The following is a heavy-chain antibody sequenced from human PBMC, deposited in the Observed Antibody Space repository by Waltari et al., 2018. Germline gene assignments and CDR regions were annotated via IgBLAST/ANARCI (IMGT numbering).Heavy chain of an antibody. CDR2: INHSGST. CDR3: ARAHLGRQQLTPPGGV. CDR1: GGSFSGYY. J-gene: IGHJ6*04. V-gene: IGHV4-34*01. D-gene: IGHD6-13*01. Sequence: QVQLQQWGAGLLKPSETLSLTCAVYGGSFSGYYWSWIRQPPGKGLEWIGEINHSGSTNYNPSLKSRVTISVDTSKNQFSLKLSSVTAADTAVYYCARAHLGRQQLTPPGGVWGKGTTVTVSS.